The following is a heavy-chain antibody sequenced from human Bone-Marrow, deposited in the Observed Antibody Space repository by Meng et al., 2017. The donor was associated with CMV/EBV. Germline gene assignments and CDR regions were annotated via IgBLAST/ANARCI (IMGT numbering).Heavy chain of an antibody. CDR1: GYTFTSYY. J-gene: IGHJ6*02. CDR2: INPSGGST. D-gene: IGHD3-16*02. Sequence: ASVKVSCKASGYTFTSYYMHWVRQAPGQGLEWMGIINPSGGSTSYAQKFQGRVTMTRDTSTSTVYMELSSLRSEDTAVYYCARDLTRGRLSQYYYGMDVWGQGTTVTVSS. CDR3: ARDLTRGRLSQYYYGMDV. V-gene: IGHV1-46*01.